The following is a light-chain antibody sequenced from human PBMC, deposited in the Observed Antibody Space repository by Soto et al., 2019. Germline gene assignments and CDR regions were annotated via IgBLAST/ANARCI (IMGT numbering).Light chain of an antibody. CDR3: QQYGSSPPYT. CDR1: QNVGRNY. J-gene: IGKJ2*01. CDR2: AAS. V-gene: IGKV3-20*01. Sequence: EIVLTQSPGTLSLSPGERATLSCRASQNVGRNYVAWYQQKPGQAPRLLIFAASGRVTGIPDRFSGRGSGTDFTLTITRLEPEDFELYFCQQYGSSPPYTFGQGTTLEIK.